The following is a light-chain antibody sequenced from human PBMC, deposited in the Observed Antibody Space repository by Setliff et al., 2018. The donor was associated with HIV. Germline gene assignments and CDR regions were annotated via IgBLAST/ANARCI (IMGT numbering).Light chain of an antibody. V-gene: IGLV2-14*03. CDR2: DVT. Sequence: QSVLTQPASVSGSPGQSINISCAGTSSDVGGYNYVSWYQHHPGKAPKLMIYDVTNRPSGVSTRFSGSKSGSTASLTISGLQPEDEADYYCSSYTSSSTPVVFGGGTKVTVL. CDR3: SSYTSSSTPVV. CDR1: SSDVGGYNY. J-gene: IGLJ2*01.